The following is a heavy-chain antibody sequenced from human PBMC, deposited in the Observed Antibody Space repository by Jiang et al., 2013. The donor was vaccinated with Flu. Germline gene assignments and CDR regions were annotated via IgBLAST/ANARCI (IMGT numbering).Heavy chain of an antibody. CDR1: GDSVSSNSAA. CDR2: TYYRSKWYN. Sequence: SGDSVSSNSAAWNWIRQSPSRGLEWLGRTYYRSKWYNDYAVSVKSRITINPDTSKNQFSLQLNSVTPEDTAVYYCARLYAGTTSGDFDYWGQGTLVTVSS. D-gene: IGHD1-7*01. J-gene: IGHJ4*02. CDR3: ARLYAGTTSGDFDY. V-gene: IGHV6-1*01.